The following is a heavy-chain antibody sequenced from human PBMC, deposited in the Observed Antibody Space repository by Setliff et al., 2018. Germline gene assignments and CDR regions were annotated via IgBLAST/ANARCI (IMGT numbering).Heavy chain of an antibody. J-gene: IGHJ3*01. Sequence: ASVKVSCKASGYTFTNFGFHWLRQAPGQGLEWMAMIITSTGKTSYAQKFQGRVTVTTDTYTGTGYMELRSLRSDDTAMYFCARFGGSCSCSSCYASDLWGQGTMVTVSS. D-gene: IGHD2-2*01. V-gene: IGHV1-18*01. CDR3: ARFGGSCSCSSCYASDL. CDR2: IITSTGKT. CDR1: GYTFTNFG.